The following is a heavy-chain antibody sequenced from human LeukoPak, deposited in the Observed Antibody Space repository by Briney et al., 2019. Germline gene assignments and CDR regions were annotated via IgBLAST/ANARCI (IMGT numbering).Heavy chain of an antibody. CDR1: GGSISSGSYY. Sequence: SETLSLTCTVSGGSISSGSYYWSWIRQPAGKGLEWIGRIYTSGSTNYNPFLKSRVTISVDTSKNQFSLKLSSVTAADTAVYYCARERQWLGLDYWGQGTLVTVSS. J-gene: IGHJ4*02. V-gene: IGHV4-61*02. CDR2: IYTSGST. CDR3: ARERQWLGLDY. D-gene: IGHD6-19*01.